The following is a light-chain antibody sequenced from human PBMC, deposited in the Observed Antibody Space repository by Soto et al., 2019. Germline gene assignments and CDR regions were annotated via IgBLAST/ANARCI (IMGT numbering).Light chain of an antibody. CDR3: KQYNRIPET. J-gene: IGKJ3*01. CDR2: WAS. V-gene: IGKV4-1*01. Sequence: DIVMTQSPDSLAVSLGERATINCKSSQSLLYTSSNKNSLAWYQQRPGQPPKLLIYWASTRESGVPDRFTGSGSGTDFTVTIGGLQAEDVAVYYCKQYNRIPETFGPGPKVDIK. CDR1: QSLLYTSSNKNS.